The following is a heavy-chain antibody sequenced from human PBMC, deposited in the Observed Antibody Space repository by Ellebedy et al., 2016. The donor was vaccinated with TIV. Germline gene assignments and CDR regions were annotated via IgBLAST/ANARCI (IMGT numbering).Heavy chain of an antibody. V-gene: IGHV3-21*01. CDR1: GFTFSDYS. D-gene: IGHD3-10*01. Sequence: GESLKISXAASGFTFSDYSMNWVRQAPGMGLQWLSSISSSSSYIYYADSVKGRFTISRDNAKNSLYLQMNSLRGEDTAVYYCARVPYGSGTYTVDYWGQGTLVTVSS. J-gene: IGHJ4*02. CDR3: ARVPYGSGTYTVDY. CDR2: ISSSSSYI.